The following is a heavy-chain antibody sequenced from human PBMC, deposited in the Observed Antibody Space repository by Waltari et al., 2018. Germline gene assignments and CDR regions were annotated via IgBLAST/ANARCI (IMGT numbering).Heavy chain of an antibody. CDR1: GFSFRSFG. J-gene: IGHJ4*02. Sequence: EVQLVESGGGLGQPGGSLRLACSASGFSFRSFGLHWVRQAPGKGLVWVSRIHTDGSGTRYADSVKGRFTISRDNAKNTLYLQMNGLRVEDTAVYYCARGGHVDWLPPDYWGQGTLVTVSS. CDR3: ARGGHVDWLPPDY. CDR2: IHTDGSGT. V-gene: IGHV3-74*01. D-gene: IGHD3-9*01.